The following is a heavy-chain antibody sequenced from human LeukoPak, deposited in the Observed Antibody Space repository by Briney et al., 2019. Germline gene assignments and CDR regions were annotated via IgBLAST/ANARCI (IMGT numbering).Heavy chain of an antibody. CDR3: ARLPGYSSGWSLAWFDP. CDR2: IYYSGST. D-gene: IGHD6-19*01. V-gene: IGHV4-39*01. J-gene: IGHJ5*02. Sequence: PETLSLTCTVSGGSISSSSYYWGWIRQPPGKGLEWIGSIYYSGSTYYNPSLKSRVTISVDTSKNQFSLKLSSVTAADTAVYYCARLPGYSSGWSLAWFDPWGQGTLVTVSS. CDR1: GGSISSSSYY.